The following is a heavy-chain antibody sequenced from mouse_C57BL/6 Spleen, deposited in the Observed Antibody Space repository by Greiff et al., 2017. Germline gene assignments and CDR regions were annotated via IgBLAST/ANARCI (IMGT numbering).Heavy chain of an antibody. Sequence: EVQRVESGEGLVKPGGSLKLSCAASGFTFSSYAMSWVRQTPEKRLEWVAYISSGGDYIYYADPVKGRFTISRDNARNTLYLQMSSLKSEDTAMYYCTRENGYDVGGFDYWGQGTTLTVSS. V-gene: IGHV5-9-1*02. J-gene: IGHJ2*01. CDR1: GFTFSSYA. CDR3: TRENGYDVGGFDY. D-gene: IGHD2-2*01. CDR2: ISSGGDYI.